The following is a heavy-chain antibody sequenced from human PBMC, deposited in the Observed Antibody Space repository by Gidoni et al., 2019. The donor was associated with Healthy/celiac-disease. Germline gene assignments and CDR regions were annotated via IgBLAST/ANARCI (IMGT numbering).Heavy chain of an antibody. CDR3: ARWGSVTSGYYGMDV. D-gene: IGHD3-10*01. CDR1: GGSLSSGGYY. J-gene: IGHJ6*02. Sequence: QVQLQESGPGLLKPSQTLSLTCTVSGGSLSSGGYYWSWIRQHPGKGLEWIGYIYYSGSTYYNPSLKSRVTISVDTSKNQFSLKLSSVTAADTAVYYCARWGSVTSGYYGMDVWGQGTTVTVSS. V-gene: IGHV4-31*03. CDR2: IYYSGST.